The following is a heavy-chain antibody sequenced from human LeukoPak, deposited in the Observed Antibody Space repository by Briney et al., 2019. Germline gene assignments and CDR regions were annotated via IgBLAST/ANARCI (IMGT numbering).Heavy chain of an antibody. J-gene: IGHJ5*02. CDR1: GYTFTGYY. V-gene: IGHV1-2*02. Sequence: AASVKVSCKASGYTFTGYYMHWVRQAPGQGLEWMGWINPNSGGTNYAQKFQGRVTMTRDTSISTAYMELSRLRSDDTAVFYCARGLRCSSTSCFAEWFDPWGQGTLVTVSS. CDR3: ARGLRCSSTSCFAEWFDP. D-gene: IGHD2-2*01. CDR2: INPNSGGT.